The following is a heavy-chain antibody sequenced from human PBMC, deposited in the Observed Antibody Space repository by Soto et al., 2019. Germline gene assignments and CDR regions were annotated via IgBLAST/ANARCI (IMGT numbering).Heavy chain of an antibody. V-gene: IGHV1-2*02. CDR2: INPNSGGT. J-gene: IGHJ4*02. Sequence: ASVKVSCKASGYTFTGYYMHWVRQAPGQGLEWMGWINPNSGGTNYAQKFQGRVTMTRDTSISTAYMELSRLRSDETAVYYCARAKIQLWLFDYWGQGTLVTVSS. CDR1: GYTFTGYY. D-gene: IGHD5-18*01. CDR3: ARAKIQLWLFDY.